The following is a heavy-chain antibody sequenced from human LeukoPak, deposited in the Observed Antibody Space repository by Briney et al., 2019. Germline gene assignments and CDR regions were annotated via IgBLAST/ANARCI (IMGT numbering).Heavy chain of an antibody. D-gene: IGHD3-22*01. CDR1: AASIRSNH. Sequence: SETLSLTCTVSAASIRSNHWSWIRQPPGKGLEWIGYIYSTGSTSYNPSLKIRVTISVDTSKNQFSLNLTSVTAADTAVYYCARRFYYDGHHDSWGQGTLVTVSS. J-gene: IGHJ4*02. V-gene: IGHV4-59*08. CDR3: ARRFYYDGHHDS. CDR2: IYSTGST.